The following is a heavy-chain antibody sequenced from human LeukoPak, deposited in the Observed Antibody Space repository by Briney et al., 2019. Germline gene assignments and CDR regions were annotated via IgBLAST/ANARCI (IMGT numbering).Heavy chain of an antibody. CDR1: GLTFSSFA. J-gene: IGHJ4*02. D-gene: IGHD3-10*01. CDR2: ISGSGGST. V-gene: IGHV3-23*01. Sequence: GGSLRLSCATSGLTFSSFAMSWVRQAPGKGLEWVSGISGSGGSTYYADSVKGRFTISRDNSKNTLYLRMNSLRAEDTAVYYCAKDEEGWFGELYYFDYWGQGTLVTVSS. CDR3: AKDEEGWFGELYYFDY.